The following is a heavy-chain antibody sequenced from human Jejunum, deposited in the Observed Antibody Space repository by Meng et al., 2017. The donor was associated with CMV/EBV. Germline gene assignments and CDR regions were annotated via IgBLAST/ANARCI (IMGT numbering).Heavy chain of an antibody. CDR2: ISYDGSNK. Sequence: FTFSSYAMHWVRQAPGKGLKWVAVISYDGSNKYYADSVKGRFTISRDNSKNTLYLQMNSLRPEDTAVYYCAIERGQQLVLFYFDYWGQGTLVTVSS. CDR3: AIERGQQLVLFYFDY. CDR1: FTFSSYA. V-gene: IGHV3-30-3*01. J-gene: IGHJ4*02. D-gene: IGHD6-13*01.